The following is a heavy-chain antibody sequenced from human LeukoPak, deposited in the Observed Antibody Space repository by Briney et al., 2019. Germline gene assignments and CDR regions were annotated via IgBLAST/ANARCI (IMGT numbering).Heavy chain of an antibody. CDR1: GFTFSGSR. Sequence: TGGSLRLSCAASGFTFSGSRMTWVRQTPGKGPELVAHINPDGNEQFYMDPVKGRFSITRDNAANSVYLQMNSLRVEDTALYFCGKDPNGDYVGAFDFWGPGTMVTVSS. V-gene: IGHV3-7*03. CDR2: INPDGNEQ. J-gene: IGHJ3*01. D-gene: IGHD4-17*01. CDR3: GKDPNGDYVGAFDF.